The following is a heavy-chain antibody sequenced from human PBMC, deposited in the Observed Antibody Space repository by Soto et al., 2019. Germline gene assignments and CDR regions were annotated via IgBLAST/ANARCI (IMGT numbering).Heavy chain of an antibody. D-gene: IGHD3-22*01. J-gene: IGHJ3*01. CDR1: GFSFNNHA. CDR3: AKDRLMLTMVVVGAFDF. CDR2: ISGSGSTT. Sequence: EVQPLESGGGLVQPGGSLRLSCAASGFSFNNHAMTWVRQAPGKGLEWVSGISGSGSTTHYADSVKGRFTISRDNSKDTLYLQMNSLRADDTAVYFCAKDRLMLTMVVVGAFDFWGLGTMVTVSS. V-gene: IGHV3-23*01.